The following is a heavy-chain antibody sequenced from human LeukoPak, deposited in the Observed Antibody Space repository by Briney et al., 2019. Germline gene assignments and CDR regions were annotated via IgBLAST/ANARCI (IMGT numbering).Heavy chain of an antibody. CDR3: TTELDVRPNHY. J-gene: IGHJ4*02. V-gene: IGHV3-15*01. CDR2: FKRKRYGGLT. Sequence: GGSLRLSCAASGLTYSNAWMIWVREVRGRGLEWFGRFKRKRYGGLTEYAARVKGRYTLPRDHSKNTLYLQMNTLKREDTAVYYCTTELDVRPNHYWGQGTLVTVSS. CDR1: GLTYSNAW. D-gene: IGHD1-14*01.